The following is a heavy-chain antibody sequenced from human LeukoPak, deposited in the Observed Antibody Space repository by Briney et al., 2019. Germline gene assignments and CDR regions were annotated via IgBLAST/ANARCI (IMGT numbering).Heavy chain of an antibody. D-gene: IGHD6-13*01. CDR1: GYTFTSYG. CDR2: TSAYNGNT. J-gene: IGHJ5*02. CDR3: ARESSSWYFGPNWFDP. Sequence: ASVKVSCKASGYTFTSYGISWVRQAPGQGLEWMGWTSAYNGNTNYAQKLQGRVTMTTDTSTSTAYMELRSLRSDDTAVYYCARESSSWYFGPNWFDPWGQGTLVTVSS. V-gene: IGHV1-18*01.